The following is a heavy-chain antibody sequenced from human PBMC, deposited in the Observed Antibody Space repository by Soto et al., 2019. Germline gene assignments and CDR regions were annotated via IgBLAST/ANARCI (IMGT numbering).Heavy chain of an antibody. J-gene: IGHJ4*02. V-gene: IGHV3-74*01. CDR2: INSDGSST. CDR3: AIRASYYDSSGYFDY. D-gene: IGHD3-22*01. Sequence: GESLKISCAASGFTVSSNYMSWVRQAPGKGLEWVSVINSDGSSTSYADSVKGRFTISRDNAKNTLYLQMNSLRAEDTAVYYCAIRASYYDSSGYFDYWGQGTLVTV. CDR1: GFTVSSNY.